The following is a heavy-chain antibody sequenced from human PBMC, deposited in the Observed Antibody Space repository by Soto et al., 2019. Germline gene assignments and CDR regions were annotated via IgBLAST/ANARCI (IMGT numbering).Heavy chain of an antibody. CDR2: IDPSDSYT. CDR1: GYDFTTYW. CDR3: ARPIGYTIFAVFTPDLGS. D-gene: IGHD3-3*01. V-gene: IGHV5-10-1*01. J-gene: IGHJ4*02. Sequence: PGESLKISCETSGYDFTTYWINWVRKKPGKGLEWIGRIDPSDSYTNYNPSFEGHVTISADKSLNTAYLQWSSLQASDTAVYYCARPIGYTIFAVFTPDLGSWGQGTLVTVSS.